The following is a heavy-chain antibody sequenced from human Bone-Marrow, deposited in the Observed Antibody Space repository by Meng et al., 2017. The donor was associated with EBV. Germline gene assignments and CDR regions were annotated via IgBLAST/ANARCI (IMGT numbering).Heavy chain of an antibody. Sequence: VQVVQSGAEVREPGTSLKVACRTSGATFRSDSVSWVRRTPGQGLEWIGAFIPMTDSPHYAQKCQDISRITADESTSTHYMVLVVLRSEYTAVYYCASESGRGFTPDYWGQGTLVTVSS. D-gene: IGHD3-10*01. CDR3: ASESGRGFTPDY. V-gene: IGHV1-69*01. CDR1: GATFRSDS. J-gene: IGHJ4*02. CDR2: FIPMTDSP.